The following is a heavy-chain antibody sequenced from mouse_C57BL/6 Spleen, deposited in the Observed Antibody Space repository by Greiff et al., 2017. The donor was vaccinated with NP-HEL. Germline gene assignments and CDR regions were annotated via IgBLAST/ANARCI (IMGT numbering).Heavy chain of an antibody. CDR2: IDPETGGT. CDR1: GYTFTDYE. V-gene: IGHV1-15*01. Sequence: QVQLKESGAELLRPGASVTLSCKASGYTFTDYEMHWVKQTPVHGLEWIGAIDPETGGTAYNQKFKGKAILTADKSSSTAYMELRSLTSEDSAVYYCTRGVDYWGQGTSVTVSS. J-gene: IGHJ4*01. CDR3: TRGVDY.